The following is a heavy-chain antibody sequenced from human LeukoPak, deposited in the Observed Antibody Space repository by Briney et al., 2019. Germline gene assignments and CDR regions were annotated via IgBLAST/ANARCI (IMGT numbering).Heavy chain of an antibody. CDR2: INPRDATI. CDR3: ARAIYCSGGSCHWEFDY. J-gene: IGHJ4*02. V-gene: IGHV1-46*01. D-gene: IGHD2-15*01. Sequence: ASVKVSRKASGYTFTDYYMHWVRQAPGQGLEWMGIINPRDATISYAQKFQGRVTMTRATSTSTVYMELSSLSSEDTAVYYCARAIYCSGGSCHWEFDYWGQGTLVTVSS. CDR1: GYTFTDYY.